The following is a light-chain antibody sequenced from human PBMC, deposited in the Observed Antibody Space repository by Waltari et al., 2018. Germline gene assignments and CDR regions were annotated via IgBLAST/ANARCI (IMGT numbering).Light chain of an antibody. V-gene: IGKV3-11*01. CDR1: ESVFGY. J-gene: IGKJ4*01. Sequence: EIVLTQSPATLSVSPGERATLSCRASESVFGYLAWYQQKPVQAPRLLIFDTSKRAPGIPARFSGSGYGTDFTLTINSLETEDFALYYCRQRSIWPLTFGGGTKV. CDR2: DTS. CDR3: RQRSIWPLT.